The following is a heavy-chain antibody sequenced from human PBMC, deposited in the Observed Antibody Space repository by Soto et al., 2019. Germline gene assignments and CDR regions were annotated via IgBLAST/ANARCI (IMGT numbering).Heavy chain of an antibody. CDR3: AREGYSSSSPPFFDY. J-gene: IGHJ4*02. CDR1: GYTFTSYG. CDR2: ISAYNGNT. V-gene: IGHV1-18*01. Sequence: ASVKVSCKASGYTFTSYGISWVRQAPGQGLEWMGWISAYNGNTNYAQKLQGRVTMTTDTSASTAYMQLRSLRSDDTAVYYCAREGYSSSSPPFFDYWGQVTLVTVSS. D-gene: IGHD6-6*01.